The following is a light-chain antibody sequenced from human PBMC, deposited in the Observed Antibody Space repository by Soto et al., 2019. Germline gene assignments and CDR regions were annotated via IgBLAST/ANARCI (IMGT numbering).Light chain of an antibody. J-gene: IGKJ1*01. CDR3: QQYQSSWT. Sequence: DIQMTQSPSTLSATSGYRFIITCRASQSISSWLAWYQQKPGKVPNLLIYDASNLESGVPSRFSGSGSGTEFTLTISSLQPDDFATYYCQQYQSSWTFGQGTKVDIK. CDR2: DAS. CDR1: QSISSW. V-gene: IGKV1-5*01.